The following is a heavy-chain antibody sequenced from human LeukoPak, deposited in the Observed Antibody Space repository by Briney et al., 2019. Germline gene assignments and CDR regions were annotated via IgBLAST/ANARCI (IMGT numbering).Heavy chain of an antibody. CDR3: ARQTYYYDSSGYYYVGPYFDY. V-gene: IGHV1-18*01. D-gene: IGHD3-22*01. J-gene: IGHJ4*02. CDR1: GYTFTSYG. CDR2: ISAYNGNT. Sequence: GASVKVSCKASGYTFTSYGISWVRQAPGQGLEWRGWISAYNGNTNYAQKLQGRVTMTTDTTTSTAYMELRSLRSDDTAVYYCARQTYYYDSSGYYYVGPYFDYWGQGTLVTVSS.